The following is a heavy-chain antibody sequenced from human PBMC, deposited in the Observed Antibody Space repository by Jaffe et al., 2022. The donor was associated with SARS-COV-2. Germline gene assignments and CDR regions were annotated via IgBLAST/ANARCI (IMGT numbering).Heavy chain of an antibody. Sequence: EVQLAESGGGLARPGGSLRLSCAASGFTFNTCAMSWVRQAPGKGLEWVSTINYSGSSTYYADSVKGRFTVSRDNSKSTLYLRMNSLRAEDTAIYYCAKGEYNYGFLFDRWGQGTLVTVSS. CDR2: INYSGSST. V-gene: IGHV3-23*04. J-gene: IGHJ5*02. CDR3: AKGEYNYGFLFDR. CDR1: GFTFNTCA. D-gene: IGHD3-10*01.